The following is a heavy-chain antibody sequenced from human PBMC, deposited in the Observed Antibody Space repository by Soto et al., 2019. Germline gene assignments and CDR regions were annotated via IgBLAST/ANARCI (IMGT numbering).Heavy chain of an antibody. CDR1: GFSLSASGAS. CDR2: IYWNDDK. V-gene: IGHV2-5*01. CDR3: VHRLDVPGLAFDP. J-gene: IGHJ5*02. Sequence: SGPTLVNPTQTLRLTCAFSGFSLSASGASVGWIRQPPGEALEWLAHIYWNDDKRYSPSLRSRLTISKDTSKNQVVLTFTNMDPADTGTYYCVHRLDVPGLAFDPWGQGTLVTVSS. D-gene: IGHD3-10*02.